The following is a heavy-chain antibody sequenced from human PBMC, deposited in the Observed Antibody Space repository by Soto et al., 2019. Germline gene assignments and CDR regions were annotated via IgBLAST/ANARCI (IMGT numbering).Heavy chain of an antibody. D-gene: IGHD3-9*01. CDR3: ARELGPYYDILTGYYYCYGMDV. V-gene: IGHV3-30-3*01. J-gene: IGHJ6*02. CDR2: ISYDGSNK. Sequence: GGSLRLSCAASGFTFSSYAMHWVRQAPGKGLEWVAVISYDGSNKYYADSVKGRFTISRDNSKNTLYLQMNSLRAEDTAVYYCARELGPYYDILTGYYYCYGMDVWGQGTTVTVSS. CDR1: GFTFSSYA.